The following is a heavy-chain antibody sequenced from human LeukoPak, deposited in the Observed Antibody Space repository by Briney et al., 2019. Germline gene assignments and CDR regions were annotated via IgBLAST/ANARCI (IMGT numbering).Heavy chain of an antibody. J-gene: IGHJ6*03. CDR1: GGSISSKNW. V-gene: IGHV4-4*02. CDR2: IYYNGDT. CDR3: ARPYYYYMDV. Sequence: SGTLSLTCAVSGGSISSKNWWGRVRQPPGKGLEWIGEIYYNGDTNYNPSLKSRVTISVDKSKNLFSLKLTSVTAADTAVYYCARPYYYYMDVWGKGTTVTVSS.